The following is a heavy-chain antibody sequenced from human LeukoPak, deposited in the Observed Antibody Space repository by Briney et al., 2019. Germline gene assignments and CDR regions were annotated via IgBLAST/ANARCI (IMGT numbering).Heavy chain of an antibody. Sequence: GGSLRLSCAASGFTFSSYWMSWVRQAPGKGLEWVANIKQDGSEKYYVDSVKGRFTISRDNAKNSLYLQMDSLRAEDTAVYYCARDCSSTSCYRGGFDPWGQGTLVTVSS. V-gene: IGHV3-7*01. CDR3: ARDCSSTSCYRGGFDP. CDR1: GFTFSSYW. D-gene: IGHD2-2*01. J-gene: IGHJ5*02. CDR2: IKQDGSEK.